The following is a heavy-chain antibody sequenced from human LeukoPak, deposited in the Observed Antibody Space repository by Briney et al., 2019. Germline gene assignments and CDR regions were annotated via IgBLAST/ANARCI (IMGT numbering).Heavy chain of an antibody. Sequence: GGSLRLSCAASGFTFSSYAMSWVRQAPGKGLEWVSAISGSGGSTYYADSVKGRFTISRDNSKNTLYLQMNSLRAEDTAVYYCAKDPGRYGSGSHFDYWGQGTLVTVSS. D-gene: IGHD3-10*01. CDR3: AKDPGRYGSGSHFDY. CDR1: GFTFSSYA. CDR2: ISGSGGST. V-gene: IGHV3-23*01. J-gene: IGHJ4*02.